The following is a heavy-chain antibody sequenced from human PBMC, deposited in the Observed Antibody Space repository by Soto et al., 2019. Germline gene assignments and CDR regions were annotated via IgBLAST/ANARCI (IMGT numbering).Heavy chain of an antibody. J-gene: IGHJ3*01. V-gene: IGHV1-3*01. CDR2: INAGNGNT. CDR3: VSPMTPVTYDAFDV. Sequence: AASVKVSCKASGYTFTNSAMHWGSQAPGQRLEWMGWINAGNGNTKYSQKFQGRVTITRDTSASTAYMELSSLRSEDTAVYYCVSPMTPVTYDAFDVWGQGTMVTV. D-gene: IGHD4-17*01. CDR1: GYTFTNSA.